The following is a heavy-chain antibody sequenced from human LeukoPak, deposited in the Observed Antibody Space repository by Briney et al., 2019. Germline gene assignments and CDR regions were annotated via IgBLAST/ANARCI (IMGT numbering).Heavy chain of an antibody. J-gene: IGHJ5*02. D-gene: IGHD3-3*01. CDR1: GFTFSSYW. CDR2: KKQDGSEK. CDR3: ARASYRYDFWSGYYPPYWFDP. Sequence: PGGSLRLSCAASGFTFSSYWMSWVRHAPGKGLEWVANKKQDGSEKYYVDSVKGRFTISRDNAKNSLYLQMNSLRAEDTAVCYCARASYRYDFWSGYYPPYWFDPWGQGTLVTVSS. V-gene: IGHV3-7*01.